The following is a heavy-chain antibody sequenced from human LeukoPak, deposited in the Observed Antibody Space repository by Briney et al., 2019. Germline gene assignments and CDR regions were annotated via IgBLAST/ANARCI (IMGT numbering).Heavy chain of an antibody. CDR1: GFTFSDYY. J-gene: IGHJ4*02. CDR2: ISGSGGST. Sequence: PGGSLRLSCAASGFTFSDYYMSWIRQAPGQGLEWVSAISGSGGSTYYADSVKGRFTISRDNSKDTLYLQMNSLRAEDTAVYYCARRLGYCSSTSCYVAPFDYWGQGTLVTVSS. CDR3: ARRLGYCSSTSCYVAPFDY. V-gene: IGHV3-23*01. D-gene: IGHD2-2*01.